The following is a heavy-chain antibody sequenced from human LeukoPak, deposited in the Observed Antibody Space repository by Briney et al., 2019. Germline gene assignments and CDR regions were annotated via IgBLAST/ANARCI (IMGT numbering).Heavy chain of an antibody. Sequence: ASVKVSCKASGGTFSSYAISWVRQAPGQGLEWMGGIFPIFGTANYAQKFQGRVTITADESTSTAYMELSSLRSEDTAVYYCARETKYQLFPFDPWGQGTLVTVSS. CDR3: ARETKYQLFPFDP. J-gene: IGHJ5*02. D-gene: IGHD2-2*01. CDR1: GGTFSSYA. CDR2: IFPIFGTA. V-gene: IGHV1-69*13.